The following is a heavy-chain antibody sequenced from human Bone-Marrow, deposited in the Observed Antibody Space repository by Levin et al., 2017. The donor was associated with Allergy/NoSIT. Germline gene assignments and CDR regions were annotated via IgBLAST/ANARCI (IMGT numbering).Heavy chain of an antibody. D-gene: IGHD3-22*01. V-gene: IGHV3-30-3*01. CDR3: ARDLDGSGSLDH. J-gene: IGHJ4*02. CDR1: GFLFSAYA. CDR2: IIDDGSNT. Sequence: GGSLRLSCAASGFLFSAYAMHWVRQAPGKGLEWVALIIDDGSNTFYPDSVTARFTIFRDNSKNTLYLQMNSLRTDDTAIYYCARDLDGSGSLDHWGQGTLVTVSS.